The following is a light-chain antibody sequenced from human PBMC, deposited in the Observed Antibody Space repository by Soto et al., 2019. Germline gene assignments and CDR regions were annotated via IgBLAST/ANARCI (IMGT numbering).Light chain of an antibody. CDR1: SSNIGNNY. CDR3: GTWDSSLSSYL. V-gene: IGLV1-51*01. CDR2: DNN. J-gene: IGLJ1*01. Sequence: QSVRTQPPSVSAAPGQKVTISCFGSSSNIGNNYVSWYQQLPGTAPKLLIYDNNKRPSRIPHRFSGSKSGTSATLGITGLQTGDEADYYCGTWDSSLSSYLFGTGTNVTVL.